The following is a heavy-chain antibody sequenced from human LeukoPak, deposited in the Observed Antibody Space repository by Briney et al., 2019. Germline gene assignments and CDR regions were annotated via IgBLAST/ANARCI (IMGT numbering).Heavy chain of an antibody. V-gene: IGHV1-46*01. D-gene: IGHD4-23*01. J-gene: IGHJ4*02. CDR1: GYTFTSYY. CDR3: AREIHGGNSYFDY. CDR2: INPSGGST. Sequence: GASVKVSCXASGYTFTSYYMHWVRQAHGQGLEWMGIINPSGGSTSYAQKFQGRVTMTRDTSTSTVYMELSSLRSEDTAVYYCAREIHGGNSYFDYWGQGTLVTVSS.